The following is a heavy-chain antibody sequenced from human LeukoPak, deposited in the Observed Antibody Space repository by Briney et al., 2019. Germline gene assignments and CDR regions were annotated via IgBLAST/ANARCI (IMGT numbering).Heavy chain of an antibody. D-gene: IGHD3-22*01. Sequence: GASVKVSCKASGYTFTSYDINWVRQATGQGLEWMGWINPNSGGTNYAQKFQGRVTMTRDTSISTAYMELSRLRSDDTAVYYCARDFDYYDSSGYYCTYFDYWGQGTLVTVSS. CDR1: GYTFTSYD. V-gene: IGHV1-2*02. CDR2: INPNSGGT. J-gene: IGHJ4*02. CDR3: ARDFDYYDSSGYYCTYFDY.